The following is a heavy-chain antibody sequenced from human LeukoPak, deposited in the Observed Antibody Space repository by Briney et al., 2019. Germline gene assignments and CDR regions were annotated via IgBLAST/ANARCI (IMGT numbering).Heavy chain of an antibody. CDR1: GFTFSSYA. CDR2: ISYDGSNK. D-gene: IGHD3-22*01. CDR3: ASDDSRGYYF. V-gene: IGHV3-30-3*01. Sequence: GGSLRLSCAASGFTFSSYAMHWVRQAPGKGLEGVAVISYDGSNKYYADSVKGRFTISRDNSKNTLYLQMNSLTAEDTAVYYCASDDSRGYYFWGQGTLVTVSS. J-gene: IGHJ4*02.